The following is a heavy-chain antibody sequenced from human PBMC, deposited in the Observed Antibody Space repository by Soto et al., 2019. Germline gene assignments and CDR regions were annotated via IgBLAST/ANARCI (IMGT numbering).Heavy chain of an antibody. CDR1: GYTFTGYY. V-gene: IGHV1-2*02. J-gene: IGHJ4*02. Sequence: ASVKVSCKTSGYTFTGYYIHWLRQAPGQGLEWMGWINPNSGDTDYGQKFQGRVTMTRDTSIYTAYMELSGLTSDDTAVYYCASALVSASTPSSSNGVVDYWGQGTLVTVSS. CDR2: INPNSGDT. D-gene: IGHD2-2*01. CDR3: ASALVSASTPSSSNGVVDY.